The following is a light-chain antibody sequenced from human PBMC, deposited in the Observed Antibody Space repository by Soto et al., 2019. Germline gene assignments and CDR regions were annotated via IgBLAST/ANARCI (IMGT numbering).Light chain of an antibody. CDR1: SSDVGSYNY. Sequence: QSALTQPASVSGSPGQSITISCTGTSSDVGSYNYVSWYQHHPGKAPKLMIFDVSNRPSGVSNLFSGSKSGNTASLTISGLQSEYESDYYCSSYTTSNTRQIVFGTGTKVTVL. CDR2: DVS. J-gene: IGLJ1*01. CDR3: SSYTTSNTRQIV. V-gene: IGLV2-14*03.